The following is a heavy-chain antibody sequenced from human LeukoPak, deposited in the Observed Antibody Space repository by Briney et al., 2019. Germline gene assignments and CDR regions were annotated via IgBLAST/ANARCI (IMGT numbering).Heavy chain of an antibody. V-gene: IGHV5-51*01. D-gene: IGHD4-23*01. Sequence: GESLKISCKGSGYSFTSYWIGWVRQMPGKGLEWMGIIYPGDSDTRYSPSFQGQVTISADKSISTAYLQWSSLKASDTSMYYCARLGTDHGGISGGPGYWGQGTLVTVSS. CDR3: ARLGTDHGGISGGPGY. CDR2: IYPGDSDT. J-gene: IGHJ4*02. CDR1: GYSFTSYW.